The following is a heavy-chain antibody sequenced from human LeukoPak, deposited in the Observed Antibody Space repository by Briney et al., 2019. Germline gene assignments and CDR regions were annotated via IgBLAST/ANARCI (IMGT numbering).Heavy chain of an antibody. D-gene: IGHD3-22*01. CDR2: ITSSNSI. CDR3: AREFEERGYYLADFDY. V-gene: IGHV3-69-1*01. J-gene: IGHJ4*02. CDR1: GFTFSYYL. Sequence: GGSLRLSCAASGFTFSYYLMNWVREAPGKGLEWVSSITSSNSIYYADSVQGGFTVSRDNTKNSLYLQMNSMRADDTAVNYCAREFEERGYYLADFDYWGQGTLVTVSS.